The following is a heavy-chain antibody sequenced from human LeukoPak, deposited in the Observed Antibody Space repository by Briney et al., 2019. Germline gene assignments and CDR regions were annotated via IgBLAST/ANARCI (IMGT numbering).Heavy chain of an antibody. V-gene: IGHV4-34*01. CDR2: INHSGST. CDR1: GGSFSGYY. Sequence: SETLSLTCAVYGGSFSGYYWSWIRQPPGKGLEWIWEINHSGSTNYNPSLKSRVTISVDTSKNQFSLKLSSVTAADTAVYYCARGIGVFDPWGQGTLVTVSS. D-gene: IGHD3-16*01. J-gene: IGHJ5*02. CDR3: ARGIGVFDP.